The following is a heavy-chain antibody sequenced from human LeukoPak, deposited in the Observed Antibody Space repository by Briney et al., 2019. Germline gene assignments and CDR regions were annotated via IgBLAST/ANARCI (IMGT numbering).Heavy chain of an antibody. J-gene: IGHJ4*02. V-gene: IGHV1-69*06. CDR1: GGTFSSYA. Sequence: SVKVSCKASGGTFSSYAISWVRQAPGQGLEWMGGIIPIFGTANYAQKFQGRVTITADKSTSTAYMELSSLRAEDTAVYYCARRATTERGYSYGLDYWGQGTLVTVSS. CDR3: ARRATTERGYSYGLDY. CDR2: IIPIFGTA. D-gene: IGHD5-18*01.